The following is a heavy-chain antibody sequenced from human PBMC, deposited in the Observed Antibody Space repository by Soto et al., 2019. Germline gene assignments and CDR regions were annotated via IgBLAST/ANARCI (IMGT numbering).Heavy chain of an antibody. CDR3: ARVAGCSSTSCPNWFDP. J-gene: IGHJ5*02. Sequence: SVKVSCKASGGTFSSYAISWVRQAPGQGLEWMGGIIPIFGTANYAQKFQGRVTITADESTSTAYMELSSLRSEDTAVYYCARVAGCSSTSCPNWFDPWGQGTLVTVSS. CDR2: IIPIFGTA. D-gene: IGHD2-2*01. CDR1: GGTFSSYA. V-gene: IGHV1-69*13.